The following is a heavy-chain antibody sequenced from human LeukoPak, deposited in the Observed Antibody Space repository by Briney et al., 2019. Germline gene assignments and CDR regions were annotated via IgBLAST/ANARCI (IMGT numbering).Heavy chain of an antibody. Sequence: PGGSLRLSCAASGFTFSSYGMHWVRQAPGKGLEWVAVISYDGSNKYYADSVKGRFTISRDNSKNTLYLQMNSLRAEDTAVYYCAKQDCSGGSCYFDYWGQGTLVTVSS. J-gene: IGHJ4*02. CDR3: AKQDCSGGSCYFDY. V-gene: IGHV3-30*18. CDR1: GFTFSSYG. CDR2: ISYDGSNK. D-gene: IGHD2-15*01.